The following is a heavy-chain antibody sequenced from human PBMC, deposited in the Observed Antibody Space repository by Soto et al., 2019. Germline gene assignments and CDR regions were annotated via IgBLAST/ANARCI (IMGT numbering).Heavy chain of an antibody. CDR3: ARGYRSGWAYHFDY. J-gene: IGHJ4*02. V-gene: IGHV4-34*01. CDR2: INHSGST. CDR1: GGSFSGYY. D-gene: IGHD6-19*01. Sequence: PSETLSLTXAVYGGSFSGYYGSWIRQPPGKGLEWIGEINHSGSTNYNSSLKSRVTISIDTSKNLFSLKLNAVTAADTAVHYCARGYRSGWAYHFDYWGQGTLVTVSS.